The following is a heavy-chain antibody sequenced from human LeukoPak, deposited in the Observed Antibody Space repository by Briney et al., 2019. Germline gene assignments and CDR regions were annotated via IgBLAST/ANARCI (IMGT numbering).Heavy chain of an antibody. D-gene: IGHD3-22*01. CDR3: ARDDRRLLQTYFDY. V-gene: IGHV4-59*12. Sequence: SETLSLTCTVSGGSISSYYWSWIRQPPGKGLEWIGYIYYSESTNYNPSLKSRVTISVDTSKNQFSLKLSSVTAADTAVYYCARDDRRLLQTYFDYWGQGTLVTVSS. CDR1: GGSISSYY. J-gene: IGHJ4*02. CDR2: IYYSEST.